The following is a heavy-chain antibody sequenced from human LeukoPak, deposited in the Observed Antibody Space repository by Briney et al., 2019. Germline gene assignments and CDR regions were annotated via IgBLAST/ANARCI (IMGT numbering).Heavy chain of an antibody. Sequence: SETLSLTCAVYGGSFSGYYWSWIRQPPGKGLEWIGEINHSGSTNYNPSLKSRVTISVDTSKNQFSLKLTSVTAADTAVYYCAAFGESRFRWFDPWGQGTLVTVSP. CDR1: GGSFSGYY. D-gene: IGHD3-10*01. CDR2: INHSGST. V-gene: IGHV4-34*01. J-gene: IGHJ5*02. CDR3: AAFGESRFRWFDP.